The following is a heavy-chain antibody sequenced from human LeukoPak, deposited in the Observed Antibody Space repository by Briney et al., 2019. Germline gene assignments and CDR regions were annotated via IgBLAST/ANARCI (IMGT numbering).Heavy chain of an antibody. V-gene: IGHV1-2*02. J-gene: IGHJ4*02. CDR2: INPNTGDT. Sequence: ASVKVSCKASGYTFTGYYIHWVRQAPGQGFEWMGWINPNTGDTNYAQKFQGRVTMTRDTTISAAFMELTRLTSDDTAVYYCASYPSSSPPFDYWGQGTLVTVSS. CDR3: ASYPSSSPPFDY. CDR1: GYTFTGYY. D-gene: IGHD6-6*01.